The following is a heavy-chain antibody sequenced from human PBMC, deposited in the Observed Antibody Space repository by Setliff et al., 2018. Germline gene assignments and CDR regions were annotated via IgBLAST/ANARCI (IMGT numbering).Heavy chain of an antibody. CDR1: GYTFTGYY. D-gene: IGHD2-21*01. CDR2: INPSSGAT. Sequence: ASVKVSCKASGYTFTGYYMYWVRQAPGQGLEWMGRINPSSGATIYAQKFQGRVTMTSDTSNSTAYMELGRLRSDDTALYFCARDGGGDSDAFDIWGQGTMVTVSS. CDR3: ARDGGGDSDAFDI. J-gene: IGHJ3*02. V-gene: IGHV1-2*06.